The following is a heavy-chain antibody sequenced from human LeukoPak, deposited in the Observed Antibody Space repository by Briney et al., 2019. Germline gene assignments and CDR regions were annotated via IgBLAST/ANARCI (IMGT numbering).Heavy chain of an antibody. D-gene: IGHD1-26*01. CDR2: IKGSGDNT. V-gene: IGHV3-23*01. CDR3: AKAVRGVGDHFDY. CDR1: GFTFTSYA. J-gene: IGHJ4*02. Sequence: GGSLRLSCAASGFTFTSYAMSWVRQAPGKGLEWVSSIKGSGDNTYYADSVKGRFTIPRDNSKNTLYLQMNSLRAEDTAVYYCAKAVRGVGDHFDYWGQGTLVSVSS.